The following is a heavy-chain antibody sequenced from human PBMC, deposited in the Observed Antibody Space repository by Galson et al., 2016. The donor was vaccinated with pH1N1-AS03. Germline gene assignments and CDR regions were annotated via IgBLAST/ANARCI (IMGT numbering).Heavy chain of an antibody. Sequence: SVKVSCKASGYTFTDYPMNWARQAPGQGLEWMGWIHTTTGNPTYAQDFTGRFVFSFETAVSTAYLQITGLKAEDTAVYYCTRFANVSPYYFDQWGQGTLLTVSS. J-gene: IGHJ4*02. D-gene: IGHD3-16*01. CDR1: GYTFTDYP. CDR2: IHTTTGNP. CDR3: TRFANVSPYYFDQ. V-gene: IGHV7-4-1*02.